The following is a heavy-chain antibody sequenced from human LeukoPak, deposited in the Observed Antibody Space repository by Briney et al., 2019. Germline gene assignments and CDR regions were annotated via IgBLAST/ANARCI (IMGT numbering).Heavy chain of an antibody. CDR2: IYFTGKI. CDR3: ARVRITMIVPEYFDF. V-gene: IGHV4-39*07. CDR1: GGSINSNNYY. Sequence: PSETLSLTCTVSGGSINSNNYYWGWIRQPPGKGLEWIGSIYFTGKIHYNASLKSRVTVSLDTSKNHFSLKLNSVTAADTAVYYCARVRITMIVPEYFDFWGQGTLVTVSS. J-gene: IGHJ4*02. D-gene: IGHD3-22*01.